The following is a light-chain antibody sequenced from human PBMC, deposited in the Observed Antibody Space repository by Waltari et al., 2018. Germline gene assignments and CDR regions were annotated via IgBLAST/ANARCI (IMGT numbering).Light chain of an antibody. J-gene: IGLJ3*02. CDR2: GVD. Sequence: QSALTQSASVSGSPGQTITISCTGPLSDVGGYNFVSWYQQLPGKPPKLLIYGVDQRPSGVSLRFSGSKSANTATLTISGLQPEDEGDYFCSSYTARSTLVFGGGTKLTVL. V-gene: IGLV2-14*01. CDR3: SSYTARSTLV. CDR1: LSDVGGYNF.